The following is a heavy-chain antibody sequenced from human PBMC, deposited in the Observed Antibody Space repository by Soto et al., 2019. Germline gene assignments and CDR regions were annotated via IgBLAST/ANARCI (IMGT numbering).Heavy chain of an antibody. CDR1: GGSISSGGYY. CDR2: IYYSGST. J-gene: IGHJ4*02. CDR3: ARGGGYCTNGVCRHIDY. Sequence: LSLTCTVSGGSISSGGYYWSWIRQHPGKGLEWIGYIYYSGSTYYNPSLKSRVTISVDTSKNQFSLKLSSVTAADTAVYYCARGGGYCTNGVCRHIDYWGQGTLVTVSS. D-gene: IGHD2-8*01. V-gene: IGHV4-31*03.